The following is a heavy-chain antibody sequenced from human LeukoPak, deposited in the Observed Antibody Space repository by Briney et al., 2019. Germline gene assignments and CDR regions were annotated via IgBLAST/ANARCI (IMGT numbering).Heavy chain of an antibody. V-gene: IGHV4-59*12. CDR3: ARGGTEYYDFWSGYYRAPYYFDY. CDR2: IYYSGST. J-gene: IGHJ4*02. Sequence: PSETLSLTCTVSGVSISSYYWSWIRQPPGKGLEWIGYIYYSGSTYYNPSLKSRVTISVDTSKNQFSLKLSSVTAADTAVYYCARGGTEYYDFWSGYYRAPYYFDYWGQGTLVTVSS. CDR1: GVSISSYY. D-gene: IGHD3-3*01.